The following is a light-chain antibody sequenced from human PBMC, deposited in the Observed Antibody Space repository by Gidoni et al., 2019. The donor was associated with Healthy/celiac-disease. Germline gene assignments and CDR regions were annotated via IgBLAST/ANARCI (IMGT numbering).Light chain of an antibody. CDR3: QAWGSAGL. J-gene: IGLJ2*01. CDR2: QDS. V-gene: IGLV3-1*01. CDR1: NLGDQY. Sequence: SYELTQPPAVSVSPGQTASNTCPGDNLGDQYACWYQQKPGQSPVLVIYQDSKRPSGFPERFSGSNSANTATLTIRGTQAMDEADYYCQAWGSAGLFGGGTKLTVL.